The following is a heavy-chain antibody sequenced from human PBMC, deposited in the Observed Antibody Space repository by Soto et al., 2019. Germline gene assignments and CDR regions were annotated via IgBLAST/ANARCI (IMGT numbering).Heavy chain of an antibody. CDR3: ARVRNYDILTGYYFTHYGMDV. D-gene: IGHD3-9*01. CDR2: IYYSGST. Sequence: QVQLQESGPGLVKPSQTLSLTCTVSGGSISSGDYYWSWIRQPPGKGLEWIGYIYYSGSTYYNPSLKSRVTISVDTSKNQFSLKLSSVTAADTAVYYCARVRNYDILTGYYFTHYGMDVWDQGTTVTVSS. J-gene: IGHJ6*02. CDR1: GGSISSGDYY. V-gene: IGHV4-30-4*01.